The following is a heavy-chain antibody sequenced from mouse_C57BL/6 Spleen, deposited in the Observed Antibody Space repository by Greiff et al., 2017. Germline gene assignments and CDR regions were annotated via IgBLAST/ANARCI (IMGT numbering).Heavy chain of an antibody. CDR2: INPSSGYT. Sequence: VQLQQSGAELARPGASVKMSCKASGYTFTSYTMHWVNQRPGQGLEWIGYINPSSGYTKYNQKFKDKATLTADKSSSTAYMQLSSLTSEDSAVYYSARCDYDEEYWGPGTTRTVSS. CDR3: ARCDYDEEY. D-gene: IGHD2-4*01. J-gene: IGHJ2*01. CDR1: GYTFTSYT. V-gene: IGHV1-4*01.